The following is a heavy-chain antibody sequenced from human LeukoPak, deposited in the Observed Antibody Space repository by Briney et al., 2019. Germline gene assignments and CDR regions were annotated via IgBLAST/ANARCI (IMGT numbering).Heavy chain of an antibody. V-gene: IGHV4-34*01. CDR1: GGSFSGYF. Sequence: SETLSLTCAVYGGSFSGYFWSWIRQPPGKGLEWIGEINHSGSTNYNPSLKSRVTISVDTSKNQFSLKLSSVTAADTAVYYCARVGRQQQLDYWGQGTLVTVSS. D-gene: IGHD6-13*01. J-gene: IGHJ4*02. CDR2: INHSGST. CDR3: ARVGRQQQLDY.